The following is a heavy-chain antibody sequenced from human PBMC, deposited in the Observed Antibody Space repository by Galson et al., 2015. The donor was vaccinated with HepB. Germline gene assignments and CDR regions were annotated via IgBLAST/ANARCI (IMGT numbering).Heavy chain of an antibody. CDR3: ARWNQGFGS. CDR2: ISQSGFT. Sequence: ETLSLTCTVPGGSISSYYWGWIRQAPGKGLEWIGFISQSGFTDYNPSLKSRVTISVDTSKNHLSLKLDSVTAADTALYYCARWNQGFGSWGQGTLVTVSS. J-gene: IGHJ4*02. V-gene: IGHV4-59*01. CDR1: GGSISSYY. D-gene: IGHD1-14*01.